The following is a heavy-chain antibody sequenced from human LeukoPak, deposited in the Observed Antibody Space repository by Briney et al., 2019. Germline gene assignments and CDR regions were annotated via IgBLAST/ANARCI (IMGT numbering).Heavy chain of an antibody. V-gene: IGHV1-18*01. Sequence: ASVKVSCKPSGYTFASYGITWVRQAPGQGLEWMGWISGYNGNTNFAQRFQGRVSLTTHTSATTAYMELRSLTSDDTAVYYCAKDYSGSGSVHFEHWDQGTLVTVSS. CDR3: AKDYSGSGSVHFEH. CDR1: GYTFASYG. J-gene: IGHJ4*02. D-gene: IGHD3-10*01. CDR2: ISGYNGNT.